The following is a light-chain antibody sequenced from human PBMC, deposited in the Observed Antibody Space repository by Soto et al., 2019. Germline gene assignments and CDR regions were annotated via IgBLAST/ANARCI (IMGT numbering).Light chain of an antibody. CDR2: KTS. J-gene: IGKJ4*01. CDR1: QSIGKW. V-gene: IGKV1-5*03. Sequence: DIQMTQSPSTLSASVGDRVTITCRASQSIGKWLAWYQQKPGKAPNLLIYKTSSLERGVPSRISGSGSGTEFTLNITGLQPDDFATYFCQQCDSFPLTFGGGTKVEIK. CDR3: QQCDSFPLT.